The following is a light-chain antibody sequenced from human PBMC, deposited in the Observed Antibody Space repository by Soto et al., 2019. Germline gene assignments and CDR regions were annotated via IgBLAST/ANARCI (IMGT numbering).Light chain of an antibody. CDR1: QSVLYSSNNKNY. CDR2: WAS. V-gene: IGKV4-1*01. Sequence: DILMTQSPDSLAVSLGERATINCKSSQSVLYSSNNKNYFAWYQQKPGQPPKLLISWASTRESGVPDRFSGSGSGTDFTLTISSLQAEDVAVYYCQQHYSTPLSFGQGTRPEI. CDR3: QQHYSTPLS. J-gene: IGKJ5*01.